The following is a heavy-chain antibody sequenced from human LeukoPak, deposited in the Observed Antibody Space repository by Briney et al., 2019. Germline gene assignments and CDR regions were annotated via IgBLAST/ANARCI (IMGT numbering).Heavy chain of an antibody. D-gene: IGHD3-9*01. J-gene: IGHJ3*02. CDR1: GGSISSNSYY. CDR2: IYYSGST. V-gene: IGHV4-39*01. Sequence: SETLSLTCAVSGGSISSNSYYWGWIRQPPGKGLEWIGSIYYSGSTYYNPSLKSRVTISVDTSKNQFSLKLSSVTAADTAVYYCARHVYDILTGDDAFDIWGQGTMVTVSS. CDR3: ARHVYDILTGDDAFDI.